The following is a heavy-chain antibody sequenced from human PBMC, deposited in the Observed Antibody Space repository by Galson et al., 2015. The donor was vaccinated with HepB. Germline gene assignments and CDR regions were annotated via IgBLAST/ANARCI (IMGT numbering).Heavy chain of an antibody. CDR2: IIPIFGTA. CDR3: ARDNLRGEGREGSTFNDAFDI. D-gene: IGHD3-10*01. V-gene: IGHV1-69*13. CDR1: GGTFSSYA. J-gene: IGHJ3*02. Sequence: SVKVSCKASGGTFSSYAISWVRQAPGQGLEWMGGIIPIFGTANYAQKFQGRVTITADESTSTAYMELSSLRSEDTAVYYCARDNLRGEGREGSTFNDAFDIWGQGTMVTVSS.